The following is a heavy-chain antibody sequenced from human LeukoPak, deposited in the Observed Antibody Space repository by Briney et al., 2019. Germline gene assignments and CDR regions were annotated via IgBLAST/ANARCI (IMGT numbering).Heavy chain of an antibody. CDR2: MNPNSGNT. CDR3: ARGVGHNGSGDFDY. CDR1: GYTFTSYD. Sequence: WASVKVSCKASGYTFTSYDINWVRQATGQGLEWMGWMNPNSGNTGYAQKFQGRVTMTRNTSISTAYMELSSLRSEDTAVYYCARGVGHNGSGDFDYWGQGTLVTVSS. J-gene: IGHJ4*02. D-gene: IGHD3-10*01. V-gene: IGHV1-8*02.